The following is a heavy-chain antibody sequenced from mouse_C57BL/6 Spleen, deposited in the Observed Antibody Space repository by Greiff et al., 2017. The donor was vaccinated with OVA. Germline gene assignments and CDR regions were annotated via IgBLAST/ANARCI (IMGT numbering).Heavy chain of an antibody. V-gene: IGHV1-15*01. J-gene: IGHJ2*01. Sequence: VQLQQSGAELVRPGASVTLSCKASGYTFTDSDMPWVKQTPVHGLAWLGAIDPETGGTASNQKFKGKAILTADHPSSTAYMELRSLTSEDSAVYDCTSLYEYDEGYLDDWGQGTTLTVSS. CDR3: TSLYEYDEGYLDD. D-gene: IGHD2-4*01. CDR1: GYTFTDSD. CDR2: IDPETGGT.